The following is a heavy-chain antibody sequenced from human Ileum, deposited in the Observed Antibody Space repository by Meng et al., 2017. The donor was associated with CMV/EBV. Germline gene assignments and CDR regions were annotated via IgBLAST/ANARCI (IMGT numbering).Heavy chain of an antibody. CDR3: ARAGSYRFDY. J-gene: IGHJ4*02. V-gene: IGHV3-74*01. Sequence: LSCATSGFTFRTSWFHWIRQVPGEGLVWVSRINTDGSTTTYADSVKGRFTISRDNAKNTVYLQMNSLRVEDTALYFCARAGSYRFDYWGQGTLVTVSS. CDR2: INTDGSTT. D-gene: IGHD3-10*01. CDR1: GFTFRTSW.